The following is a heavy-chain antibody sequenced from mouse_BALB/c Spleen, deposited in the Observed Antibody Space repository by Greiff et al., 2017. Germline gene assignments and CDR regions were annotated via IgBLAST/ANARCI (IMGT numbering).Heavy chain of an antibody. CDR1: GFTFSSFG. V-gene: IGHV5-17*02. J-gene: IGHJ3*01. D-gene: IGHD2-14*01. Sequence: EVKLVESGGGLVQPGGSRKLSCAASGFTFSSFGMHWVRQAPEKGLEWVAYISSGSSTIYYADTVKGRFTISRDNPKNTLFLQMTSLRSEDTAMYYCARDYRYDDWFDYWGQGTLVTVSA. CDR3: ARDYRYDDWFDY. CDR2: ISSGSSTI.